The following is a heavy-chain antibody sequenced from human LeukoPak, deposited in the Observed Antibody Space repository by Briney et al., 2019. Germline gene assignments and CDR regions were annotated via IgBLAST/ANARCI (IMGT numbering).Heavy chain of an antibody. CDR3: ARGQVVYSSSDPIFDY. D-gene: IGHD6-13*01. J-gene: IGHJ4*02. CDR1: GGSISSSSYY. CDR2: IYYSGST. V-gene: IGHV4-39*07. Sequence: SETLSLTCTVSGGSISSSSYYWGWIRQPPGKGLEWIGSIYYSGSTYYNPSLKSRVTISVDTSKNQFSLKLSSVTAADTAVYYCARGQVVYSSSDPIFDYWGQGTLVTVSS.